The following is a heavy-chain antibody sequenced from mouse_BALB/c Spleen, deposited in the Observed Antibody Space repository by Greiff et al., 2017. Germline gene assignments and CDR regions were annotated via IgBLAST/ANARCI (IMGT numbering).Heavy chain of an antibody. V-gene: IGHV14-3*02. CDR2: IDPANGNT. J-gene: IGHJ3*01. CDR1: GFNIKDTY. D-gene: IGHD2-3*01. Sequence: EVKLVESGAELVKPGASVKLSCTASGFNIKDTYMHWVKQRPEQGLEWIGRIDPANGNTKYDPKFQGKATITADTSSNTAYLQLSSLTSEDTAVYYCANDGYYGWFAYWGQGTLVTVSA. CDR3: ANDGYYGWFAY.